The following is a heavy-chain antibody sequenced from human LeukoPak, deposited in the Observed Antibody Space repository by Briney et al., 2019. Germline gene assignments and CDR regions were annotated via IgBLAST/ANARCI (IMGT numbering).Heavy chain of an antibody. CDR1: GGSITSGRYY. CDR3: ARGVVTADYYMDI. CDR2: LYNNENT. V-gene: IGHV4-61*02. J-gene: IGHJ6*03. D-gene: IGHD2-21*02. Sequence: SETLSLTCSVSGGSITSGRYYWAWIRQPAGKGLEWIGRLYNNENTNYDPSLESRVSISVDTSKSQFYLQLTSVTAADTAVYFWARGVVTADYYMDIWGKGITVIVSS.